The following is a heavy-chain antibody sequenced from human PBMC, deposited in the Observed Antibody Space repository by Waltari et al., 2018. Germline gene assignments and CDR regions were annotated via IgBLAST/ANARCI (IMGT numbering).Heavy chain of an antibody. CDR3: ARQGGSPLYNWFDP. CDR1: GSSISSGYY. D-gene: IGHD1-26*01. V-gene: IGHV4-38-2*01. CDR2: IYHSGST. J-gene: IGHJ5*02. Sequence: QVQLQESGPGLVKPSETLSLTCAVSGSSISSGYYWGWLRQPPGKGLEWFGSIYHSGSTYYKPSPKSGVTISVDTSKNQFSLQLSSVTAADTAVYYCARQGGSPLYNWFDPWGQGTLVTVSS.